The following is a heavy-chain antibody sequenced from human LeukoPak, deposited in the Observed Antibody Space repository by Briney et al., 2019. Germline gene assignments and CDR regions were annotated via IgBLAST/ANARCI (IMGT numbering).Heavy chain of an antibody. CDR2: IHHSGST. J-gene: IGHJ5*02. CDR1: GGSISSYH. CDR3: AKKGGGQLVNTRRWFDP. Sequence: SETLSLTCIVSGGSISSYHWSWIRQPPGRELEWIGEIHHSGSTNYNPSLKSRVTIPVNTSKKQFALKLSSVTAADTAVYYCAKKGGGQLVNTRRWFDPWGQGTLVTVSS. D-gene: IGHD6-13*01. V-gene: IGHV4-34*01.